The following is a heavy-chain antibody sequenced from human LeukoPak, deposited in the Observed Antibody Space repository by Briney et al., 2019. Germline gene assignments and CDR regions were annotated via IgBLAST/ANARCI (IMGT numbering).Heavy chain of an antibody. CDR2: IYWNDDK. CDR3: AHRRSLYSSSWYDFQH. Sequence: SGPTLVNPTQTLTLTCTFSGFSLSTSGVGVGWIRQPPGKALEWLALIYWNDDKRYSPSLKSRLTITKDTSKNQVVLTMTNMDPVDTATYYCAHRRSLYSSSWYDFQHRGQGTLVTVSS. J-gene: IGHJ1*01. V-gene: IGHV2-5*01. D-gene: IGHD6-13*01. CDR1: GFSLSTSGVG.